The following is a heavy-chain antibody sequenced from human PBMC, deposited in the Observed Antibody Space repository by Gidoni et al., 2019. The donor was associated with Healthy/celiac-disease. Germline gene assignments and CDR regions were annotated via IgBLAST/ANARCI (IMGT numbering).Heavy chain of an antibody. CDR3: ARPHGVEMASFDY. CDR1: GGSISRSSYY. Sequence: QLQLQESGPGLVKPSETLSLTCTVSGGSISRSSYYWGWLRQPPGKGLEWIGSIYYSGSTYYNPSLKSRVTISVDTSKNQFSLKLSSVTAADTAVYYCARPHGVEMASFDYWGQGTLVTVSS. V-gene: IGHV4-39*01. CDR2: IYYSGST. D-gene: IGHD2-15*01. J-gene: IGHJ4*02.